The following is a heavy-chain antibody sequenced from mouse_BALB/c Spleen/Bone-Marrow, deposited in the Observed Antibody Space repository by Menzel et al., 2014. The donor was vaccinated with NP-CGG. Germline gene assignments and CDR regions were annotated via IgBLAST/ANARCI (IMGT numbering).Heavy chain of an antibody. J-gene: IGHJ2*01. CDR1: GYTFTSSW. Sequence: VQLQQSGSVLVRPGASVKPSCKASGYTFTSSWMHWAKQRPGQGLEWIGEIHPNSGNTNYNEKFKGKATLTVDTSSSTAYVDLSSLTSEDSAVYYCARELGRGYYFDYWGQGTTLTVSS. CDR2: IHPNSGNT. CDR3: ARELGRGYYFDY. V-gene: IGHV1S130*01. D-gene: IGHD4-1*01.